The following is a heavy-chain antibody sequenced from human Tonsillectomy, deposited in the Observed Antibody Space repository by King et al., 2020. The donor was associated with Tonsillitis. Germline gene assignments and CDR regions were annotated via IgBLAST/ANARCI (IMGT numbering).Heavy chain of an antibody. D-gene: IGHD3-3*01. CDR1: GFTFSSYG. Sequence: VQLVESGGGVVQPGRSLRLSCAASGFTFSSYGMHWVRQAPGKGLEWVAVISYDGSNKYYADSVKGRFTISRDNSKNTLYLQMNSLRAEDTDVYYCAKEATYYDFWSGYYREYNWFDPWGQGTLVTVSS. V-gene: IGHV3-30*18. J-gene: IGHJ5*02. CDR3: AKEATYYDFWSGYYREYNWFDP. CDR2: ISYDGSNK.